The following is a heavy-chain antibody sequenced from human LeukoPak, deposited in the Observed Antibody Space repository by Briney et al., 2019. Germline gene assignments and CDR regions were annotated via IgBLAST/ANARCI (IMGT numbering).Heavy chain of an antibody. CDR1: GYTFTGYY. CDR2: INPDSGGT. Sequence: GASVKVSCKASGYTFTGYYMHWVRQAPGQGLEWMGWINPDSGGTNYAQKFQGRVTMTRDTSISTAYMELSRLRSDDTAVYYCARGLDYDFWSGYLFSLDYWGQGTLVTVSS. V-gene: IGHV1-2*02. J-gene: IGHJ4*02. D-gene: IGHD3-3*01. CDR3: ARGLDYDFWSGYLFSLDY.